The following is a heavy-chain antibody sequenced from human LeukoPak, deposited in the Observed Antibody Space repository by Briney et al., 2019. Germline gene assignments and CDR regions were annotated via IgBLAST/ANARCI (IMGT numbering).Heavy chain of an antibody. J-gene: IGHJ3*02. CDR1: GYTFTGYY. Sequence: ASVKASCKASGYTFTGYYMHWVRQAPGQGLEWMGWINPNSGGTNYAQKFQGRVTMTRDTSISTAYMELSRLRSDDTAVYYCARIVGAFDDAFDIWGQGTMVTVSS. CDR3: ARIVGAFDDAFDI. D-gene: IGHD1-26*01. V-gene: IGHV1-2*02. CDR2: INPNSGGT.